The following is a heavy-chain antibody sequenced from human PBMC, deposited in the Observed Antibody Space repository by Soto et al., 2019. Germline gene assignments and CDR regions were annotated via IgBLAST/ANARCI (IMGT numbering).Heavy chain of an antibody. D-gene: IGHD1-20*01. CDR2: ILQSGST. V-gene: IGHV4-30-2*01. CDR3: ARYNIAIRGFAP. CDR1: GGSISSGVYS. Sequence: SETLSLTCAVSGGSISSGVYSWSWVRLPPGKGLEWIGYILQSGSTYYTPSLKGRVTLSIDKSKNQFSLNLTSVTAADTAVYYCARYNIAIRGFAPGGQGPLVPVSS. J-gene: IGHJ5*02.